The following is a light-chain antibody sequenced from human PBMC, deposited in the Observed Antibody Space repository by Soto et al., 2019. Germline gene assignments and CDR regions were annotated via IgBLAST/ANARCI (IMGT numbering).Light chain of an antibody. V-gene: IGKV3-20*01. Sequence: EIVLTQSPGTLSLSPGERATLSCRASQSVSSSYLAWYQQKPGQAPRLLIYGASSRAAGIPDRFSGSGSGTDFTLTISSLEPEDFAVYYCQRYDNSPTWTFGQGTKVGLK. CDR3: QRYDNSPTWT. CDR1: QSVSSSY. CDR2: GAS. J-gene: IGKJ1*01.